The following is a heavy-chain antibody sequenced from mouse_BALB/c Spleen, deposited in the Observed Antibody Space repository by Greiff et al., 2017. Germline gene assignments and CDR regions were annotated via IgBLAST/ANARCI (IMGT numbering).Heavy chain of an antibody. CDR3: AHRYGAY. D-gene: IGHD2-14*01. Sequence: EVQLQESGGGLVQPGGSRKLSCAASGFTFSSFGMHWVRQAPEKGLEWVAYISSGSSTIYYADTVKGRFTISRDNPKNTLFLQMTSLRSEDTAMYYCAHRYGAYWGQGTLVTVSA. CDR2: ISSGSSTI. J-gene: IGHJ3*01. V-gene: IGHV5-17*02. CDR1: GFTFSSFG.